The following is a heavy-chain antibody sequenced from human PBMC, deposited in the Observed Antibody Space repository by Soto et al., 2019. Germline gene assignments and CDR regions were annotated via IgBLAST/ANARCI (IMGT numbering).Heavy chain of an antibody. V-gene: IGHV4-4*07. Sequence: PSETLSLTCTVAGGSISGFYWSWVRQPAGKGLEWIGRIYSSGTTKYNPSLRNRVTMSVDTSTDQYSLNLASMTAADTAVYFCEKGSFCGDDCYFDVWGQGTQVTISS. CDR3: EKGSFCGDDCYFDV. J-gene: IGHJ4*02. CDR1: GGSISGFY. CDR2: IYSSGTT. D-gene: IGHD2-21*02.